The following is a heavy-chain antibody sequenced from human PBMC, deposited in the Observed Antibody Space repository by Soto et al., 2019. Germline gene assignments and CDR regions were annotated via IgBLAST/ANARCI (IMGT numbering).Heavy chain of an antibody. CDR1: GFTFSNAW. CDR2: IKSKTDGGTT. D-gene: IGHD2-2*01. J-gene: IGHJ6*03. CDR3: TTIVEVVPAAMAFDYYYYYYMDV. Sequence: PGGSLRLSCAASGFTFSNAWMSWVRQAPGKGLEWVGRIKSKTDGGTTDYAAPVKGRFTISRDDSKNTLYLQMNSLKTEDTAVYYCTTIVEVVPAAMAFDYYYYYYMDVWGKGTTVTVSS. V-gene: IGHV3-15*01.